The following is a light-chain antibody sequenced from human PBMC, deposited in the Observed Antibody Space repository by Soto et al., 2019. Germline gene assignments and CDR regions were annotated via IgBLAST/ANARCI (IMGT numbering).Light chain of an antibody. CDR3: QTWGTDVV. J-gene: IGLJ2*01. V-gene: IGLV4-69*01. Sequence: QPVLTQSPSASASLGASVKLTCTLISGHNTYAIAWHQQQPEKGPRYLMKVNSDGSHIKGDGTPDRFSGSSSGAERYLTISSLQSEDEADYYCQTWGTDVVFGGGTQLTVL. CDR2: VNSDGSH. CDR1: SGHNTYA.